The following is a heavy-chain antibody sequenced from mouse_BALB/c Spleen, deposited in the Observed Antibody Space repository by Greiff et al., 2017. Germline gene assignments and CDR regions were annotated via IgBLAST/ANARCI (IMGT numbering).Heavy chain of an antibody. CDR3: ARRNYGRGYYAMDY. CDR1: GFSLTSYG. D-gene: IGHD1-1*01. V-gene: IGHV2-2*02. CDR2: IWSGGST. Sequence: VQLQQSGPGLVQPSQSLSITCTVSGFSLTSYGVHWVRQSPGKGLEWLGVIWSGGSTDYNAAFISRLSISKDNSKSQVFFKMNSLQANDTAIYYCARRNYGRGYYAMDYWGQGTSVTVSS. J-gene: IGHJ4*01.